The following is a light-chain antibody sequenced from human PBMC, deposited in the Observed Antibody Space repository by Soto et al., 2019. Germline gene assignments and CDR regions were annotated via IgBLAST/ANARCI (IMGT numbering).Light chain of an antibody. Sequence: DIQMTQSPPSLSASVGDRVTITYRASRDIHTFLAWYQQKPGEVPKLLVYGASTLQSGVPSRFIGSGSGTDFSLSISSLQPEDVATYYCHKYNAAPFTFGPGTKVDIK. CDR1: RDIHTF. CDR2: GAS. J-gene: IGKJ3*01. CDR3: HKYNAAPFT. V-gene: IGKV1-27*01.